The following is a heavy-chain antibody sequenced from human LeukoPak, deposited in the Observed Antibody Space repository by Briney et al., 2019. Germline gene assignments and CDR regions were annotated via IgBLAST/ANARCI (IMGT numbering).Heavy chain of an antibody. J-gene: IGHJ6*02. D-gene: IGHD3-16*01. V-gene: IGHV3-30*18. Sequence: PGGSLRLSCAASGFTFSSYGMHWVRQAPGKGLEWVSVISYDGSNKYYADSVKGRFTISRDNSKNTLYLQMNSLRAEDTAVYYCANDSFVNSAYYYYGMDVWGQGTTVTVSS. CDR1: GFTFSSYG. CDR2: ISYDGSNK. CDR3: ANDSFVNSAYYYYGMDV.